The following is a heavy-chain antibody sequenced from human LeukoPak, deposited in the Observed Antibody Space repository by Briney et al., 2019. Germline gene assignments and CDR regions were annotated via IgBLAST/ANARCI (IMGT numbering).Heavy chain of an antibody. D-gene: IGHD6-19*01. V-gene: IGHV4-38-2*02. CDR2: IYHSGST. Sequence: PSETLSLTCTVSGYSISRGYSWGWIRQPPGKGLEWIGNIYHSGSTNYNPSLKSRVTISVDKSKNQFSLKLSSVTAADTAVYYCARDWQFDAFDIWGQGTMVTVSS. J-gene: IGHJ3*02. CDR1: GYSISRGYS. CDR3: ARDWQFDAFDI.